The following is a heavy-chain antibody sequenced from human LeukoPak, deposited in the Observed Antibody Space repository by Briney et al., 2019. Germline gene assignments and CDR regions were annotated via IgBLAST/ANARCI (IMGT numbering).Heavy chain of an antibody. D-gene: IGHD1-26*01. CDR1: GFPFSSHA. J-gene: IGHJ4*02. CDR2: LSNHRQNI. V-gene: IGHV3-30*18. CDR3: AKMGAPIDY. Sequence: GRSLSLSCAASGFPFSSHAMHWVRQAPGKGLEWVAVLSNHRQNIHYVDSVKGRFTISRDNSKNTLFLQMNSLRPDDTAVYYCAKMGAPIDYWGQGTLVTVSS.